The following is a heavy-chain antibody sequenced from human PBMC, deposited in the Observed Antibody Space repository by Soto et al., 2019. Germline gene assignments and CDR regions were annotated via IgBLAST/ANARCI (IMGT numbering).Heavy chain of an antibody. CDR3: ARGSVVRGVTNWFDP. CDR1: GGSVSSGSYY. J-gene: IGHJ5*02. Sequence: SETLSLTCTVSGGSVSSGSYYWSWIRQPPGKGLEWIGYIYYSGSTNYNPSLKSRVTISVDTSKNQFSLKLSSVTAADTAVYYCARGSVVRGVTNWFDPWGQGTLVTVSS. CDR2: IYYSGST. D-gene: IGHD3-10*02. V-gene: IGHV4-61*01.